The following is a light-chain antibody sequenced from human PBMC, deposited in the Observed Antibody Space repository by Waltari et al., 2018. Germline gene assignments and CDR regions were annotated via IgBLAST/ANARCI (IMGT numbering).Light chain of an antibody. CDR2: GAS. Sequence: ENVLTQSHGTLSLSQGERATVPCRARQSVPNDNLAWFQQKPGQAPRLLIFGASSRATGIPDRFSGSGSGTDFILTISRVEPEDFGLYYCQQYGGSPDTFGQGTRLEIK. V-gene: IGKV3-20*01. CDR3: QQYGGSPDT. J-gene: IGKJ5*01. CDR1: QSVPNDN.